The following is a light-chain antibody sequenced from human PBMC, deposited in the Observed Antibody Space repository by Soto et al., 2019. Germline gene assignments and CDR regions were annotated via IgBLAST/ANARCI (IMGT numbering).Light chain of an antibody. CDR1: SSDVGGYNY. J-gene: IGLJ1*01. V-gene: IGLV2-11*01. Sequence: QSVLTQPRSVSGSPGQSVTISCTGTSSDVGGYNYVSWYQQHPGKAPKLMIYDVSKRPSGVTDRFSGSKSGNSASLTISGLQAEDEADYYCCSYAGSLAVFGTGTKLTVL. CDR3: CSYAGSLAV. CDR2: DVS.